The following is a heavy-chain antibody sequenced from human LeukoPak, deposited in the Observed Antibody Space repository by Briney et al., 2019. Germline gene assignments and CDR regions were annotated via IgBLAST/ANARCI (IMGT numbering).Heavy chain of an antibody. CDR2: IYPHDSDT. Sequence: GESLKISCKGSGYSFSKQWIGWVRQVPGKGLEWMGIIYPHDSDTRYSPSFQGLVTILVDKSTSTAYLQWSSLKASDTAMYYCARLVTILGVVGYFDYWGQGALVTVSS. CDR1: GYSFSKQW. V-gene: IGHV5-51*01. CDR3: ARLVTILGVVGYFDY. D-gene: IGHD3-3*01. J-gene: IGHJ4*02.